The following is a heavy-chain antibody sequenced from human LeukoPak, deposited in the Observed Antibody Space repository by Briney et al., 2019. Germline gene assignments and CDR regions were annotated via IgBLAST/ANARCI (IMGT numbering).Heavy chain of an antibody. CDR3: ARDQILAYCGGDCSNAFDI. J-gene: IGHJ3*02. Sequence: ASVKVSCKASGGTFSSYAISWVRQAPGQGLEWMGGIIPMFGTANYAQKFQGRVTITADKSTSTAYMELSSLRSEDTAVYYCARDQILAYCGGDCSNAFDIWGQGTMVTVSS. D-gene: IGHD2-21*02. V-gene: IGHV1-69*06. CDR1: GGTFSSYA. CDR2: IIPMFGTA.